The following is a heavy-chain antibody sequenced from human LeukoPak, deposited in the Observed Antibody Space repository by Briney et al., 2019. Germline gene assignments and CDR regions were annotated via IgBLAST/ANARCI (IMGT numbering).Heavy chain of an antibody. CDR1: GYTFTSYG. Sequence: ASVKVCCKASGYTFTSYGISWVRQAPGQGLEWMGWISAYNGNTNYAQKLQGRVTMTTDTSTSTAYMELRSLRSDDTAVYYCARGDCSSDTCYLPEYFQHWGQGTLVTVSS. CDR2: ISAYNGNT. CDR3: ARGDCSSDTCYLPEYFQH. V-gene: IGHV1-18*01. J-gene: IGHJ1*01. D-gene: IGHD2-15*01.